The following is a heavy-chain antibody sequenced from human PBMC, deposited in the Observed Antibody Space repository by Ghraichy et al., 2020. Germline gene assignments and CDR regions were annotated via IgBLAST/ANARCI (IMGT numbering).Heavy chain of an antibody. CDR1: GFTFSSYG. V-gene: IGHV3-30*18. CDR3: AKDRDRYCSSTSCSSIGLDY. CDR2: ISYDGSNK. J-gene: IGHJ4*02. Sequence: GGSLRLSCAASGFTFSSYGMHWVRQAPGKGLEWVAVISYDGSNKYYADSVKGRFTISRDNSKNTLYLQMNSLRAEDTAVYYCAKDRDRYCSSTSCSSIGLDYWGQGTLVTVSS. D-gene: IGHD2-2*01.